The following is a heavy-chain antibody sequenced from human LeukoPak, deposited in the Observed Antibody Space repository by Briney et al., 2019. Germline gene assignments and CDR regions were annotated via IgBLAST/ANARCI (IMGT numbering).Heavy chain of an antibody. CDR1: NYTFTSYG. CDR3: AREYCSSTSCSGGWWFDP. CDR2: MNANNGNT. J-gene: IGHJ5*02. D-gene: IGHD2-2*01. V-gene: IGHV1-8*01. Sequence: ASVKVSCKASNYTFTSYGINWVRQAPGQGLEWMGWMNANNGNTGYAQKFQGRVTMTRSSSISTAYMELNSLRSDDTAVYYCAREYCSSTSCSGGWWFDPWGQGTLVTVSS.